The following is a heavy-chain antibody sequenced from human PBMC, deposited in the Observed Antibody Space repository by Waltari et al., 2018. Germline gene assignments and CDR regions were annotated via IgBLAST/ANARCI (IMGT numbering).Heavy chain of an antibody. CDR2: IIPIFGTA. CDR3: ARGGAYDSSGYSYYFDY. V-gene: IGHV1-69*05. Sequence: QVQLVQSGAEVKKPGSSVKVSCKASGGTFSSYAISWVRQAPGQGLEWMGGIIPIFGTANYAQKFQGRVTITTDESTSTAYMELSSLRSEDTAVYYCARGGAYDSSGYSYYFDYWGQGTLVTVSS. J-gene: IGHJ4*02. D-gene: IGHD3-22*01. CDR1: GGTFSSYA.